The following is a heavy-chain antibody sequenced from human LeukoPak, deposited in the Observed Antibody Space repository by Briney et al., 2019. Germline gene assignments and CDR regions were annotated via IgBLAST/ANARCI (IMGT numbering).Heavy chain of an antibody. D-gene: IGHD6-19*01. V-gene: IGHV1-3*01. CDR3: ARDFLPIAVAGTKEGY. J-gene: IGHJ4*02. CDR1: GYTFTSYA. CDR2: INAGNGNT. Sequence: ASVKVSRKASGYTFTSYAMHWVRQAPGQRLEWMGWINAGNGNTKYSQKFQGRVTITRDTSASTAYMELSSLRSEDTAVYYCARDFLPIAVAGTKEGYWGQGTLVTVSS.